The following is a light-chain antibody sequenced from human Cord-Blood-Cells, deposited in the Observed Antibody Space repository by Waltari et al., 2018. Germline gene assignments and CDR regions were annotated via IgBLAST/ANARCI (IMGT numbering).Light chain of an antibody. CDR1: QSISSW. J-gene: IGKJ1*01. V-gene: IGKV1-5*03. CDR2: KAS. CDR3: QQYNSYST. Sequence: IQMSQSHPTLPASGAHRRTITCRASQSISSWLAWYQQKPGKAPKLLIYKASSLESGVPSRFSGSGSGTEFTLTTSSLQPDDFATYYCQQYNSYSTFGQGTKVEIK.